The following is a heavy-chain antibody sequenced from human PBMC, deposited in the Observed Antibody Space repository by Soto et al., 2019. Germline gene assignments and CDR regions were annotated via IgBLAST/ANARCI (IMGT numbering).Heavy chain of an antibody. CDR2: IIPIFGTA. CDR3: ARDGGRHSGGIDY. Sequence: QVQLVQSGAEVKKPGSSVKVSCKASGGTFSSYSINWVRQAPGQGLEWMGEIIPIFGTANYAQKFQGRVTITADESTSTAYMELSSLRSEDAAVYYCARDGGRHSGGIDYWGQGTLVTVSS. CDR1: GGTFSSYS. J-gene: IGHJ4*02. V-gene: IGHV1-69*01. D-gene: IGHD1-26*01.